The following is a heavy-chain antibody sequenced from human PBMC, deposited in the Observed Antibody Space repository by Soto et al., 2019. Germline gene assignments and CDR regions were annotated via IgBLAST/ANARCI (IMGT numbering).Heavy chain of an antibody. CDR3: AKDRHPDGRWPFDH. Sequence: GGSLRLSCAASPFTFRSYSMHWVRQAPGKGLEWVTSISYDGSKESYADSVKGRFTVSRDNSKNMLYLQMHSLRAEDTAVYYCAKDRHPDGRWPFDHWGQGTLVTVSS. CDR2: ISYDGSKE. J-gene: IGHJ4*02. D-gene: IGHD2-8*01. V-gene: IGHV3-30*18. CDR1: PFTFRSYS.